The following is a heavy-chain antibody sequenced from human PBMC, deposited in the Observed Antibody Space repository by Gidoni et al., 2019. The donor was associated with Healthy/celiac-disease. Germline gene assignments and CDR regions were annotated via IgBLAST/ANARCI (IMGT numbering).Heavy chain of an antibody. Sequence: QVQLQQWGAGLLKPSETLSLTCAVYGGSFSGYYWSWIRQPPGKGLEWIGEINHSGSTNYNPSLKSRVTISVDTSKNQFSLKLSSVTAADTAVYYCARGAIQDYWGQGTLVTVSS. D-gene: IGHD5-18*01. CDR3: ARGAIQDY. J-gene: IGHJ4*02. CDR1: GGSFSGYY. CDR2: INHSGST. V-gene: IGHV4-34*01.